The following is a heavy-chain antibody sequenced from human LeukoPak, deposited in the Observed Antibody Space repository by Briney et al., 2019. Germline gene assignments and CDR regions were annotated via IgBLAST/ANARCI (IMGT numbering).Heavy chain of an antibody. CDR1: GYTFISYW. CDR2: IYPGNSDT. J-gene: IGHJ6*03. CDR3: ARRGATPYYYSMDV. V-gene: IGHV5-51*01. D-gene: IGHD1-26*01. Sequence: GDSLKISCKASGYTFISYWIAWVRQTPGKGLECMGVIYPGNSDTRYSPSFQGQVTISADKSISTAYLQWSSLKASDSATYFCARRGATPYYYSMDVWGTGTTVTVSS.